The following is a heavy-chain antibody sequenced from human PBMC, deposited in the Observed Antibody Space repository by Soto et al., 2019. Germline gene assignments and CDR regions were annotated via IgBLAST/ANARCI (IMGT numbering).Heavy chain of an antibody. CDR3: ARDGGRPPGGIEY. J-gene: IGHJ4*02. D-gene: IGHD1-26*01. CDR1: GGTFSSYS. Sequence: QVQLVQSGAEVKKPGSSVKVSCKASGGTFSSYSINWVRQAPGQGLEWMGEIIPIFGTANYAQKFQGRVTITADESPSPAFIEPGSLRSEDTAVDFRARDGGRPPGGIEYWGQGTLVTVSS. CDR2: IIPIFGTA. V-gene: IGHV1-69*01.